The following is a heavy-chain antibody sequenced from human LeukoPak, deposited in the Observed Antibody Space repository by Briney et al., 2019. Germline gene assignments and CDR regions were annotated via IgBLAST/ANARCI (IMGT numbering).Heavy chain of an antibody. CDR2: IIPIFGTA. V-gene: IGHV1-69*13. D-gene: IGHD6-13*01. CDR1: GYTFTSYG. CDR3: ARGIRQQPTLGAFDI. J-gene: IGHJ3*02. Sequence: ASVKVSCKASGYTFTSYGISWVRQAPGQGLEWMGGIIPIFGTANYAQKFQGRVTITADESTSTAYMELSSLRSEDTAVYYCARGIRQQPTLGAFDIWGQGTMVTVSS.